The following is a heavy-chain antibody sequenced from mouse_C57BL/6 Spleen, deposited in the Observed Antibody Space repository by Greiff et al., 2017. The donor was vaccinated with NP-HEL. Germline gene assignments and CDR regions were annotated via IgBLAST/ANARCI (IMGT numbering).Heavy chain of an antibody. D-gene: IGHD2-4*01. CDR1: GFTFSDYG. J-gene: IGHJ4*01. CDR3: ARMGVYYDYDEAMDY. CDR2: ISNLAYSI. V-gene: IGHV5-15*01. Sequence: EVMLVESGGGLVQPGGSLKLSCAASGFTFSDYGMAWVRQAPRKGPEWVAFISNLAYSIYYADTVTGRFTISRENAKNTLYLEMSSLRSEDTAMYYCARMGVYYDYDEAMDYWGQGTSVTVSS.